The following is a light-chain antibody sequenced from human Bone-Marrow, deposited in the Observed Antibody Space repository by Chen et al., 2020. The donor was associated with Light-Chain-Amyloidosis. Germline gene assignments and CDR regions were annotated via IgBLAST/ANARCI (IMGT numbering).Light chain of an antibody. CDR1: SGYRLYV. CDR3: QTWGTDIQV. V-gene: IGLV4-69*02. CDR2: LNSDGTH. Sequence: QVVLTQPPSASASPGASVNLTCTLSSGYRLYVIAWHQQQSQKGPRFLMRLNSDGTHSRGAGISDRFSGSSSGTERYLTISSLQSEDEADYYCQTWGTDIQVFGRGTRLTVL. J-gene: IGLJ3*02.